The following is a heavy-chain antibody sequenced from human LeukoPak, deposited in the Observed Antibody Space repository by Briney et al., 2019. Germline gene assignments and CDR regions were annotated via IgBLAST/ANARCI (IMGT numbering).Heavy chain of an antibody. CDR1: GFTFSSYG. CDR3: AKDHGESYYGSGSLFDY. CDR2: ISYDGSNK. J-gene: IGHJ4*02. V-gene: IGHV3-30*18. Sequence: GRSLRLSCAASGFTFSSYGMHWVRQAPGKGLEWVAVISYDGSNKYYADSVKGRFTISRDNSKNTLYLQMNSLRAEDTAVYYCAKDHGESYYGSGSLFDYWGQGTLATVSS. D-gene: IGHD3-10*01.